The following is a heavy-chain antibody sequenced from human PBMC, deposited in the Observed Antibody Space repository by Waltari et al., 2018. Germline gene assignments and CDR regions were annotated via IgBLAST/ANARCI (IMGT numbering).Heavy chain of an antibody. CDR2: IYYSRST. CDR3: ARDIEHYRPSYYFDY. J-gene: IGHJ4*02. Sequence: QLQLQESGPGLVKPSETLSLTCTVSGGSISSSSYYWGWILQPPGKGLEWIGSIYYSRSTYDNPSLKSRVTRSVDTAKNQVSLKLSSVTAADTAVYYCARDIEHYRPSYYFDYWGQGTLVTVSS. V-gene: IGHV4-39*07. CDR1: GGSISSSSYY. D-gene: IGHD1-26*01.